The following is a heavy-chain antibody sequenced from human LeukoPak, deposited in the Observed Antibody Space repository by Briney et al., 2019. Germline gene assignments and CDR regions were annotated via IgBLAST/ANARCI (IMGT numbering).Heavy chain of an antibody. J-gene: IGHJ4*02. CDR2: INHSGST. Sequence: SETLSLTCAVYGGSFSGYYWSWIRQPPGKGLEWIGEINHSGSTNYNPSLKSRVTISVDTSKNQFSLKLSSVTAADTAVYYCARFHYCSSTNCYPRHFDYWGQGTLVTVSS. V-gene: IGHV4-34*01. CDR3: ARFHYCSSTNCYPRHFDY. CDR1: GGSFSGYY. D-gene: IGHD2-2*01.